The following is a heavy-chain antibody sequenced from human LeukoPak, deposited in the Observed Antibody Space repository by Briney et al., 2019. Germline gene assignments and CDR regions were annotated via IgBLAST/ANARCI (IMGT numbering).Heavy chain of an antibody. V-gene: IGHV4-34*01. Sequence: SETLSLTCAVYGGSFSGYYWSWIRQPPGKGLEWIGEINHSGSTNYNPSLKSRVTISVDTSKNQFSLKLSSVTAADTAVYYCAERAAAASFDPWGQGTLVTVSS. J-gene: IGHJ5*02. D-gene: IGHD6-13*01. CDR3: AERAAAASFDP. CDR1: GGSFSGYY. CDR2: INHSGST.